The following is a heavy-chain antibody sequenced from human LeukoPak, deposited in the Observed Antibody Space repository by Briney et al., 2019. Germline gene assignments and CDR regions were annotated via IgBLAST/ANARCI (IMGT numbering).Heavy chain of an antibody. CDR2: IRYDGSNK. J-gene: IGHJ4*02. CDR1: GFIFSNYW. Sequence: GGSLRLSCAASGFIFSNYWMHWVRQAPGKGLEWVAFIRYDGSNKYYADSVKGRFTISRDNSKNTLYLQMNSLRAEDTAVYYCAKVGGVGASAFDYWGQGTLVTVSS. CDR3: AKVGGVGASAFDY. V-gene: IGHV3-30*02. D-gene: IGHD1-26*01.